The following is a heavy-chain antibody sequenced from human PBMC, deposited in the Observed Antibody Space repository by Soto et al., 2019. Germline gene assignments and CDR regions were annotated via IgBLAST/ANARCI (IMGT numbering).Heavy chain of an antibody. V-gene: IGHV3-21*01. CDR3: ARDSHERLRFLEWLLYDAFDI. CDR1: GFTFSSYS. J-gene: IGHJ3*02. D-gene: IGHD3-3*01. CDR2: ISSSSSYI. Sequence: GGSLRLSCAASGFTFSSYSMNWVRQAPGKGLEWVSSISSSSSYIYYADSVKGRFTISRDNAKNSLYLQMNSLRAEDTAVYYCARDSHERLRFLEWLLYDAFDIWGQGTMVTVS.